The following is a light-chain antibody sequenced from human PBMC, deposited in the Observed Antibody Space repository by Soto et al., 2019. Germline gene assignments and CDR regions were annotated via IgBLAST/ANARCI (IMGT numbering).Light chain of an antibody. J-gene: IGLJ2*01. Sequence: QSVLTQPPSVSGAPGQRVTISCTGSSSNIGAIFDVHWYQQLPGTAPKLLIYGNSNRPSGVPDRFSGSKSGTSASLAITGLQAEDEADYYCQSYDSKLSGVVFGGGTKLTVL. CDR1: SSNIGAIFD. CDR3: QSYDSKLSGVV. CDR2: GNS. V-gene: IGLV1-40*01.